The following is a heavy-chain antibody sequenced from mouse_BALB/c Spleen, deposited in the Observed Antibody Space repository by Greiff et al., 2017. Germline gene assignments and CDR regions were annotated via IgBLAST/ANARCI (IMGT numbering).Heavy chain of an antibody. CDR3: TRGITTVVDSAMDY. V-gene: IGHV1-69*02. J-gene: IGHJ4*01. D-gene: IGHD1-1*01. CDR2: IYPSDSYT. CDR1: GYTFTSYW. Sequence: QVQLQQSGAELVRPGASVKLSCKASGYTFTSYWINWVKQRPGQGLEWIGNIYPSDSYTNYNQKFKDKATLTVDKSSSTAYMQLSSPTSEDSAVYYCTRGITTVVDSAMDYWGQGTSVTVSS.